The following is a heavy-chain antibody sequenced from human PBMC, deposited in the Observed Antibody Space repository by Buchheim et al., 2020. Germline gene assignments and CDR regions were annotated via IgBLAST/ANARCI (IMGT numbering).Heavy chain of an antibody. Sequence: VQLVESGGGVVQPGRSLRLSCAASGFTFSTYGMHWVRQAPGRGLEWVGNINQDGSEEYYVDSVKGRFSISRDNAKNSLYLQMNSLRDEDTAVYYCARRDSSRGMDVWGQGTT. D-gene: IGHD3-22*01. J-gene: IGHJ6*02. CDR3: ARRDSSRGMDV. V-gene: IGHV3-7*02. CDR1: GFTFSTYG. CDR2: INQDGSEE.